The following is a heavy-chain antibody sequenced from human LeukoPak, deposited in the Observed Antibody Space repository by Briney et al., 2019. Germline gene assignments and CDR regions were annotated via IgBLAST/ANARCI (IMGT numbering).Heavy chain of an antibody. J-gene: IGHJ6*03. V-gene: IGHV1-8*03. Sequence: GASVKVSCKASGYTFTSYDINWVRQATGQGLEWMGWMNPNSGNTGYAQKFQGRVTITRNTSISTAYMELSSLRSEDTAVYYCARARGSGSYYYYYMDVWGKGTTVTVSS. CDR3: ARARGSGSYYYYYMDV. CDR2: MNPNSGNT. CDR1: GYTFTSYD. D-gene: IGHD3-10*01.